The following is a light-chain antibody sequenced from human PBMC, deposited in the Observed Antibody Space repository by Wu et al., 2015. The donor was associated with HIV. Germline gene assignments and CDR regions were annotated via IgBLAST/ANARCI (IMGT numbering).Light chain of an antibody. CDR3: HQYDNWPPWT. CDR1: QTISGY. J-gene: IGKJ1*01. V-gene: IGKV3-11*01. Sequence: ETELTQIPATMSLSPGQRATLSCRASQTISGYLAWYQQKPGQAPRLLIYDGNHRATGIPARFSGSGSGTDFTLTISSMQSEDFAVYYCHQYDNWPPWTFGQGTKVEIK. CDR2: DGN.